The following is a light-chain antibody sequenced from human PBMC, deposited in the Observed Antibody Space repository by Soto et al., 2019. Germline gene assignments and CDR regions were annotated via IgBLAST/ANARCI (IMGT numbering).Light chain of an antibody. J-gene: IGKJ5*01. Sequence: ETVLTQSPDTLSVSPGDRATLSCRASQTVGNSLAWYQQKPGQAPSLLLHSASTRATGVPVRFSGSGFGTESTLTISSLQSEDSAIYYCQQYNHWPPITFGPGTRLEI. V-gene: IGKV3-15*01. CDR2: SAS. CDR3: QQYNHWPPIT. CDR1: QTVGNS.